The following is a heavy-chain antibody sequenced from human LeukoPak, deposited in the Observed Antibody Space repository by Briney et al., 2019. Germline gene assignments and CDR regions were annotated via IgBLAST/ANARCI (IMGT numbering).Heavy chain of an antibody. J-gene: IGHJ4*02. V-gene: IGHV1-18*01. CDR3: ARDNGYYYDSSGYPSDY. D-gene: IGHD3-22*01. Sequence: PQASVKVSCKASGYTFTSYGISWVRQAPGQGLEWMGWISAYNGNTNYAQKLQGRVTMATDTSTSTAYMELRSLRSDDTAVYYCARDNGYYYDSSGYPSDYWGQGTLVTVSS. CDR2: ISAYNGNT. CDR1: GYTFTSYG.